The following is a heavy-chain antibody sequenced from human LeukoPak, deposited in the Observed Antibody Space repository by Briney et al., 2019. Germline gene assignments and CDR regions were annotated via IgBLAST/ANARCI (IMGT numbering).Heavy chain of an antibody. CDR2: ISAYNGNT. CDR3: ARAGYCSSTSCPYNNWFDP. CDR1: GYTFTSYG. D-gene: IGHD2-2*01. Sequence: ASVKVSCKASGYTFTSYGISWVRQAPGRGLEWMGWISAYNGNTNYAQKLQGRVTMTTDTSTSTAYMELRSLRSDDTAVYYCARAGYCSSTSCPYNNWFDPWGQGTLVTVSS. J-gene: IGHJ5*02. V-gene: IGHV1-18*01.